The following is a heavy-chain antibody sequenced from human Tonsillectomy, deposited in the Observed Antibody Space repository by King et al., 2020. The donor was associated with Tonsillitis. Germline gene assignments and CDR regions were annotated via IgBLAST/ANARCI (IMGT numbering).Heavy chain of an antibody. CDR1: GYSFSNYW. D-gene: IGHD2-15*01. V-gene: IGHV5-51*01. J-gene: IGHJ4*02. CDR2: VHPGGSNI. CDR3: ARIPTPGASTSPDY. Sequence: QLVQSGAEVKKPGESLKISCQGSGYSFSNYWIGWVRQMPGKGPEWMGIVHPGGSNIRYRPSFEGQVTISADKSLRTAFVQWNSLKASDTGIYYWARIPTPGASTSPDYWGQGTLVTVSS.